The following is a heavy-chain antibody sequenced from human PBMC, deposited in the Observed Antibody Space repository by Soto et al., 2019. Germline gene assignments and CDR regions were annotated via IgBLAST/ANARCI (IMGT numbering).Heavy chain of an antibody. CDR1: GFTFSSYS. J-gene: IGHJ3*02. V-gene: IGHV3-23*01. D-gene: IGHD3-10*01. CDR3: AKPRVLHDAFDI. CDR2: ISGSGGST. Sequence: PGGSLRLSCAASGFTFSSYSMSWVRQAPGKGLEWVSAISGSGGSTYYADSVKGRFTISRDSSKNTLYLQMNSLRAEDTAVYYCAKPRVLHDAFDIWGQGTMVTVSS.